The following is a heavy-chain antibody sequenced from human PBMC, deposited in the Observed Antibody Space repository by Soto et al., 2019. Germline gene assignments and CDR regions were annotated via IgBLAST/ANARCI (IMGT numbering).Heavy chain of an antibody. Sequence: QVQLQESGPGLVKPSGTLSLTCAVSGGSISSSNWWNWVRQPPGKGLEWIGEIYPGGSINYNPSLKSRLTISVDKSKSPISLNLTSVTAADTAVYYCASADFDYWGQGTLVTVSS. V-gene: IGHV4-4*02. CDR2: IYPGGSI. J-gene: IGHJ4*02. CDR3: ASADFDY. CDR1: GGSISSSNW.